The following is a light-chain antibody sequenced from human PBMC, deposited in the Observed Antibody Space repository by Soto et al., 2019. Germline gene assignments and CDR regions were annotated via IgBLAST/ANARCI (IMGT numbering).Light chain of an antibody. CDR2: AAS. CDR3: QQSSSSPLT. J-gene: IGKJ4*01. V-gene: IGKV1-39*01. CDR1: QSIRSY. Sequence: DMRVTPSPSSXSAVPRYRVSTPWRASQSIRSYLNWYQQKPGEAXKXXXYAASSLKTGVPSRFSGSGSGTDFNITISMLQPEDFATYYCQQSSSSPLTFGRGTKVDI.